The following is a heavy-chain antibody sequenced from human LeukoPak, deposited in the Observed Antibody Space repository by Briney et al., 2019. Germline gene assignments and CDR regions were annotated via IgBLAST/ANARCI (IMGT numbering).Heavy chain of an antibody. D-gene: IGHD3-10*01. Sequence: PGGPLRLSCAASGFTFSSYGLHWVRQAPGKGLEWVTLIWYDGSNKYYVDSVKGRFTISRDNSKNTLYLQMNSLRAEDTAVYYCARMVTMVRGGMDVWGQGTTVTVSS. CDR2: IWYDGSNK. V-gene: IGHV3-33*08. J-gene: IGHJ6*02. CDR1: GFTFSSYG. CDR3: ARMVTMVRGGMDV.